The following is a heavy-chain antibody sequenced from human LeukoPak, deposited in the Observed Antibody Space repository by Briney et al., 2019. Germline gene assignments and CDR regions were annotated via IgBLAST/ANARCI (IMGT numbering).Heavy chain of an antibody. Sequence: GASVKVSCKASGYTFTNYGITWVRQAPGQGLEWMGWISAYNGNTNYAQKLQGRVTMTTDTSTSTAYMELRSLRSDDTAVYYCARGALEYSSSADYFDYWGQGTLVTVSS. CDR1: GYTFTNYG. J-gene: IGHJ4*02. D-gene: IGHD6-6*01. CDR3: ARGALEYSSSADYFDY. V-gene: IGHV1-18*01. CDR2: ISAYNGNT.